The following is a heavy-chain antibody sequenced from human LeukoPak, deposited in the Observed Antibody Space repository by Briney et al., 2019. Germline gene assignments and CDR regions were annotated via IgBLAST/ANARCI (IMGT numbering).Heavy chain of an antibody. V-gene: IGHV1-2*02. CDR3: ARVSSTTYGMDV. Sequence: ASVKVSCKASGYTFTGYYMHWVRQAPGQGLEWMGWINPNSGDTSYAQIFQGRVTVTRDTSISTAYMELNRLRSDDTAVYYCARVSSTTYGMDVWGQGTTVTVSS. J-gene: IGHJ6*02. CDR1: GYTFTGYY. D-gene: IGHD6-13*01. CDR2: INPNSGDT.